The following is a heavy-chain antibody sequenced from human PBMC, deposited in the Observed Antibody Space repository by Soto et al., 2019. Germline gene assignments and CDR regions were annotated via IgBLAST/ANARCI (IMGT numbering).Heavy chain of an antibody. CDR2: ISVNNGHA. D-gene: IGHD5-12*01. J-gene: IGHJ4*02. Sequence: ASVKVSCKTSGYTFLSYGIAWVRQAPGQGPEWMGWISVNNGHALYAQKFLGRVSLTTDTSTTTVYMDLTSLRSDDTAVYYCARDVLHIGTDSNYLGNWGPGTLVTVSS. CDR1: GYTFLSYG. CDR3: ARDVLHIGTDSNYLGN. V-gene: IGHV1-18*04.